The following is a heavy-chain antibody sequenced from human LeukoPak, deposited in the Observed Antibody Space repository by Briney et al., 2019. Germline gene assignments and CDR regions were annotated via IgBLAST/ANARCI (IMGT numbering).Heavy chain of an antibody. CDR3: ARDSHYCSSTSCYVRLGYYYGMDV. V-gene: IGHV3-30*04. J-gene: IGHJ6*02. CDR1: GITFSSYA. CDR2: ISYDGSNK. D-gene: IGHD2-2*01. Sequence: PGGSLRLSCAASGITFSSYAMHWVRQAPGKGLEWVAVISYDGSNKYYADSVKGRFTISRDNSKNTLYLQMNSLRAEDTAVYYCARDSHYCSSTSCYVRLGYYYGMDVWGQGTTVTVSS.